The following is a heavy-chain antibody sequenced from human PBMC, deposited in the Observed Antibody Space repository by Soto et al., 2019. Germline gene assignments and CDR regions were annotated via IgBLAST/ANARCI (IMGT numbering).Heavy chain of an antibody. J-gene: IGHJ4*02. V-gene: IGHV1-24*01. D-gene: IGHD6-19*01. CDR2: FDPEDGET. Sequence: ASVKVSCKVSGYTLTELSMHWVRQAPGKGLEWMGGFDPEDGETIYAQKFQGRVTMTKDTSTGTAYMELSSLRSEDTAVYYCARVAVAAKPPYFDYWGQGTLVTVSS. CDR1: GYTLTELS. CDR3: ARVAVAAKPPYFDY.